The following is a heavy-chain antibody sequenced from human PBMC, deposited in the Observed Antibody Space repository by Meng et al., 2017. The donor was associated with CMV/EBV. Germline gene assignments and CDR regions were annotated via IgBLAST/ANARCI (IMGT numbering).Heavy chain of an antibody. J-gene: IGHJ3*02. CDR3: ARDDWQQLDAFDI. D-gene: IGHD6-13*01. V-gene: IGHV3-11*01. CDR2: ISGSGITI. CDR1: GFTFSDYY. Sequence: GGSLRLSCAASGFTFSDYYMSWIRQAPGKGLEWVSYISGSGITIYYADSVKGRFTISRDNAKNSLYLQMNSLRAEDTAVYYCARDDWQQLDAFDIWGQRTMVTVSS.